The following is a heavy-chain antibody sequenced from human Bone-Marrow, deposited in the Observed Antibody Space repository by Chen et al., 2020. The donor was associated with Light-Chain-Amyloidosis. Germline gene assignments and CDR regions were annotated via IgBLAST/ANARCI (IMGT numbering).Heavy chain of an antibody. CDR3: ANVDRSPTFEPTVTTDY. J-gene: IGHJ4*02. D-gene: IGHD4-4*01. Sequence: QVQLQQWGAGLLKPSETLSLTCAVYGGSFSDYYWTWIRQSPGKGLEWIGEINRSGSTNYNPSLKSRVTISIDTSKNQFSLRLRSATAADTAVYYCANVDRSPTFEPTVTTDYWGQGTLVTVSS. CDR1: GGSFSDYY. V-gene: IGHV4-34*02. CDR2: INRSGST.